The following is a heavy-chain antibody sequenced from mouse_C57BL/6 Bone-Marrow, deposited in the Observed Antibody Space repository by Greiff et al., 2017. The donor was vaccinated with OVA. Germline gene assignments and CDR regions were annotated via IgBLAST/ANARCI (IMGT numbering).Heavy chain of an antibody. CDR3: AIIATVWDY. CDR2: IYPRSGNT. Sequence: QVQLKESGAELARPGASVKLSCKASGYTFTSYGISWVKQRTGQGLEWIGEIYPRSGNTYYNETFKGRATLPADKSSSTAYLVLRSLTYDDAAVYFGAIIATVWDYWGQGTTVTVSA. J-gene: IGHJ2*01. D-gene: IGHD1-1*01. CDR1: GYTFTSYG. V-gene: IGHV1-81*01.